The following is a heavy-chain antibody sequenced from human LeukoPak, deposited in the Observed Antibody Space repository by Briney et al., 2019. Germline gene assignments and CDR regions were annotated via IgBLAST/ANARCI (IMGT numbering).Heavy chain of an antibody. CDR1: GFTVSSNY. V-gene: IGHV3-53*01. CDR2: IYSGGSS. CDR3: AREYSDYYDTYFDY. J-gene: IGHJ4*02. D-gene: IGHD3-22*01. Sequence: GGSLRLSCAASGFTVSSNYMSWVRQAPGKGLEWVPVIYSGGSSYYADSVKGRFTISRDNSKNTLYLQMNSLRAEDTAVYYCAREYSDYYDTYFDYWGQGTLVTVSS.